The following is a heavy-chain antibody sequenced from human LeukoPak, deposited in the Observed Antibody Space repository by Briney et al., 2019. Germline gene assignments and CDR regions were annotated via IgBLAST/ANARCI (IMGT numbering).Heavy chain of an antibody. CDR2: IYTSGST. V-gene: IGHV4-61*02. CDR1: GGSISSGSYY. Sequence: SQTLSLTCTVSGGSISSGSYYWSWIRQPAGKGLEWIGRIYTSGSTNYNPSLKSRVTISVDTSKNQFSLKLSSVTAADTAVYYCARGDDILTGYYPTPRYWGQGTLVTVSS. CDR3: ARGDDILTGYYPTPRY. D-gene: IGHD3-9*01. J-gene: IGHJ4*02.